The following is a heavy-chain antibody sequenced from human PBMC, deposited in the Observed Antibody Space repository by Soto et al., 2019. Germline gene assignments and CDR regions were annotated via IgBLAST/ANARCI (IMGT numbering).Heavy chain of an antibody. D-gene: IGHD5-12*01. J-gene: IGHJ4*02. V-gene: IGHV3-9*01. Sequence: GGSLRLSCEASGLNFVDYAMHWVRQAPGKGLQWVSGISWNGNTIAYADSVKGRFIISRDNAKNSLFLQMNSLRPDDTAFYYCAKTPGGMATKYFDYLGQGTLVTVSS. CDR3: AKTPGGMATKYFDY. CDR2: ISWNGNTI. CDR1: GLNFVDYA.